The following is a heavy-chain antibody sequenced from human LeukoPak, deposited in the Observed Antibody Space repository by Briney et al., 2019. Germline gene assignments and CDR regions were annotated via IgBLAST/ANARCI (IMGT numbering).Heavy chain of an antibody. CDR2: ISYDGSNK. Sequence: GGSLRLSCAASGFTFSSYGMHWVRQAPGKGLEWVAVISYDGSNKYYADSVKGRFTISRDNSKNTLYLQMNSLRAEDTAVYYCAKDRVGELLPADYWGQGTLVTVSS. CDR1: GFTFSSYG. D-gene: IGHD1-26*01. CDR3: AKDRVGELLPADY. J-gene: IGHJ4*02. V-gene: IGHV3-30*18.